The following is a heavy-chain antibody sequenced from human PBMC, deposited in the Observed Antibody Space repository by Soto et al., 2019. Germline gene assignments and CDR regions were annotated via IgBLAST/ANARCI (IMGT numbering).Heavy chain of an antibody. D-gene: IGHD4-4*01. CDR2: IIPIFGTA. Sequence: SVKVSCKASGGTFSSYAISWVRQAPGQGLEWMGGIIPIFGTANYAQKFQGRVTITADESTSTAYMELSSLRSEDTAVYYCARGATVTTRGYNWFDPWGQGTLVTVSS. CDR1: GGTFSSYA. CDR3: ARGATVTTRGYNWFDP. J-gene: IGHJ5*02. V-gene: IGHV1-69*13.